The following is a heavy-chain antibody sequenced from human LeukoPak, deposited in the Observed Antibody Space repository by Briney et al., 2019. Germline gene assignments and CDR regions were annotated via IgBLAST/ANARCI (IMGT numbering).Heavy chain of an antibody. V-gene: IGHV3-23*01. D-gene: IGHD5-24*01. CDR3: AKSRGWLQLWDY. J-gene: IGHJ4*02. Sequence: GGTLRLSCAASGFTFSSCAMSWVRQAPGKGLEWVSTIRGSGSSTYYADPVKGRFTISRDNSKNTLYLRMNSLRAEDTAVYYCAKSRGWLQLWDYWGQGTLVTVSS. CDR2: IRGSGSST. CDR1: GFTFSSCA.